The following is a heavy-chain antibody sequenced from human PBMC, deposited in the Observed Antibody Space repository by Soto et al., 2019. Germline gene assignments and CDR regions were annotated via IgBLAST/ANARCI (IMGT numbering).Heavy chain of an antibody. J-gene: IGHJ6*02. D-gene: IGHD3-16*01. Sequence: PGGALRLSSAASGFKSGTVWMAWIRKALGKGLEWEANINQGGRERDCVESVEGRFAISTDKAKDSLFLYMNKLRAEDTAACHCGRDWPTVWGIEVWGQGTTVT. CDR2: INQGGRER. CDR3: GRDWPTVWGIEV. V-gene: IGHV3-7*01. CDR1: GFKSGTVW.